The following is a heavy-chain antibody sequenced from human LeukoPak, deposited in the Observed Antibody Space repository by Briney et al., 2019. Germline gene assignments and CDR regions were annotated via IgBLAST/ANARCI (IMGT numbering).Heavy chain of an antibody. V-gene: IGHV3-30*03. Sequence: GGSLRLSCAASGFTFRSFDMNWVRQAPGKGLEWVAIISYDGSNKYYAGSVKGRFTISRDNSKNTLYLQMNSLRAEDTAVYYCARDPTSSGSWPYFDYWGQGTLVTVSS. CDR1: GFTFRSFD. CDR3: ARDPTSSGSWPYFDY. D-gene: IGHD1-26*01. J-gene: IGHJ4*02. CDR2: ISYDGSNK.